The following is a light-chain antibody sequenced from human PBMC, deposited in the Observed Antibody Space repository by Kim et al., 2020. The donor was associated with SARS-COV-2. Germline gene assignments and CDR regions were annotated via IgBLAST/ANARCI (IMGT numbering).Light chain of an antibody. V-gene: IGLV3-1*01. CDR2: QDS. Sequence: SYELTQPPSVSVPPGQTASITCSGDKLGDKYACWYQQKPGQSPVLVIYQDSKRPSGIPERFSGSNSGNTATLTISGTQAMDEADYYCQAWASSTANVVFG. CDR3: QAWASSTANVV. CDR1: KLGDKY. J-gene: IGLJ2*01.